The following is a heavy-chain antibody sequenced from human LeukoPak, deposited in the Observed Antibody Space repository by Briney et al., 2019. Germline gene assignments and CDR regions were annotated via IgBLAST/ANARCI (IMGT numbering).Heavy chain of an antibody. J-gene: IGHJ3*02. D-gene: IGHD4-17*01. CDR2: IRQDGKEE. CDR3: VRPQVNDYGDCGI. Sequence: GGSLRLSCAASGFTFSNYWMSWVRQAPGKGLEWVANIRQDGKEEDYLGSVRGRFTISRDNANNSLFLQMNSLRAEDSAMYYCVRPQVNDYGDCGIWGQGTMVAVSS. CDR1: GFTFSNYW. V-gene: IGHV3-7*01.